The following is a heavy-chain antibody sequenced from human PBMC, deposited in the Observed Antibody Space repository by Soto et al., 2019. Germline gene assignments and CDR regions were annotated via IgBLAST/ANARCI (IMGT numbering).Heavy chain of an antibody. D-gene: IGHD3-16*01. Sequence: GGSLRLSCVTYGLTFTDYWMSWVRQAPGKGLEWVANIKQDESEKNYLDSVKGRFTISRDNAKNSLYLQMNSLRAEDTALYYCAISQDRGGRTTFIYWGQGTQVTVSS. J-gene: IGHJ4*02. V-gene: IGHV3-7*03. CDR1: GLTFTDYW. CDR2: IKQDESEK. CDR3: AISQDRGGRTTFIY.